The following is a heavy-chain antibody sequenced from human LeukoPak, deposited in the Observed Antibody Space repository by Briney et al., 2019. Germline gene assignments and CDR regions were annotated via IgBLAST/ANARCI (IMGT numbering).Heavy chain of an antibody. J-gene: IGHJ3*02. CDR3: AKGILGRLGEQRGAFDI. Sequence: PGGSLRLSCAASGFTFSSYAMSWVRQAPGKGLEWVAFIRYDGSNKYYADSVKGRFTISRDNSKNTLYLQMNSLRAEDTAVYYCAKGILGRLGEQRGAFDIWGQGTMVTVSS. CDR2: IRYDGSNK. D-gene: IGHD3-16*01. V-gene: IGHV3-30*02. CDR1: GFTFSSYA.